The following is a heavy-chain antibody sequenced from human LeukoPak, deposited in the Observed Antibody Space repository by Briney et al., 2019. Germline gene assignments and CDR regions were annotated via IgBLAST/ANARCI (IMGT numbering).Heavy chain of an antibody. V-gene: IGHV1-18*01. Sequence: ASVKVSCKASGYTFTSYDISWVRQAPGQGLEWMGWISANNGNTDYAQKFQGRVTMTTDTSISTAYMELRRLRYDDTAEYYCARRGLSTVDLDYWGQRTLVTVS. CDR1: GYTFTSYD. D-gene: IGHD4-23*01. CDR2: ISANNGNT. CDR3: ARRGLSTVDLDY. J-gene: IGHJ4*02.